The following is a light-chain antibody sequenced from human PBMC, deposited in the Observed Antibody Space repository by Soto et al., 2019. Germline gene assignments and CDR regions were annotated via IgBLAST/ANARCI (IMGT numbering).Light chain of an antibody. CDR3: QKYNSAPWT. V-gene: IGKV1-27*01. J-gene: IGKJ1*01. Sequence: DIQLTQSPSSLSASVGDRVTITCRASQDISNYLAWYQQKPGKVPNLLMYGASALRSGVPSRFSGSGSGKDFTLTISSLQPEDVATYYCQKYNSAPWTFGQGTKVEIK. CDR1: QDISNY. CDR2: GAS.